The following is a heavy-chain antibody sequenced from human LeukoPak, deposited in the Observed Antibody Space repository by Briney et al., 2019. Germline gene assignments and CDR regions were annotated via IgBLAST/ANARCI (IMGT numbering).Heavy chain of an antibody. V-gene: IGHV4-30-4*01. CDR3: AGDGLWGGNPFDY. CDR2: IYYSGST. J-gene: IGHJ4*02. Sequence: PSESLSLTCTVSGGSISSGDFYWRWLPQPPGKGLEWIRYIYYSGSTYYNPFLKRRATISVDTSKNKFSLKLSSVTAAQTAVYYCAGDGLWGGNPFDYWGEGTLVTVSS. CDR1: GGSISSGDFY. D-gene: IGHD4-23*01.